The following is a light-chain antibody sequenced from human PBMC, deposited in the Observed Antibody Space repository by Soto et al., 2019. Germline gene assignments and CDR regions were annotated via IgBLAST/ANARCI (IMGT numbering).Light chain of an antibody. CDR1: QSVSRN. CDR2: DAS. V-gene: IGKV3-11*01. Sequence: EIVLTQSPATLSFFPGERATLSCRASQSVSRNLAWYQQKPGQAPRLLIYDASNRVTGIPARFRGSGSGTDFTLTISSLEPDDFAVYYCQQRSSWLLTFGGGTKVDIK. CDR3: QQRSSWLLT. J-gene: IGKJ4*01.